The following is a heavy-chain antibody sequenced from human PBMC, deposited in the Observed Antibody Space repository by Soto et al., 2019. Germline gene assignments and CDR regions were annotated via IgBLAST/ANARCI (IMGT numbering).Heavy chain of an antibody. CDR3: TKLRDLVVLPAEILDS. CDR2: ISGGGDTT. V-gene: IGHV3-23*01. Sequence: GSLRLSCAASGFTFSSYGISWIRLSPGKGLEWVSVISGGGDTTYYTPSVKGRFTISRDDFRNTLYLQMNSLRTEDTAIYYYTKLRDLVVLPAEILDSWGPGTRFTVS. D-gene: IGHD2-15*01. J-gene: IGHJ5*01. CDR1: GFTFSSYG.